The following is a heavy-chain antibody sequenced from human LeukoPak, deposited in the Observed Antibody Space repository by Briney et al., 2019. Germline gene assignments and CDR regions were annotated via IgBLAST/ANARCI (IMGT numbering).Heavy chain of an antibody. Sequence: GGSLRLSCATSGFIFSNSAMSWVRQAPGTGLEWVSTLSGSGITTYYADSVKGRFTISRDNSKNTLYLQMNSLRAEDTAVYYCAKGIYSSGWSYFDYWGHGTLVTVSS. CDR2: LSGSGITT. D-gene: IGHD6-19*01. V-gene: IGHV3-23*01. CDR1: GFIFSNSA. J-gene: IGHJ4*01. CDR3: AKGIYSSGWSYFDY.